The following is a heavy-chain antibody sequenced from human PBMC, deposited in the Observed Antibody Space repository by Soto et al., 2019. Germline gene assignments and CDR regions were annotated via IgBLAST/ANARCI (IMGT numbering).Heavy chain of an antibody. CDR2: INPSGGST. CDR1: GYTFTSYY. J-gene: IGHJ4*02. D-gene: IGHD2-15*01. Sequence: ASVKVSCKASGYTFTSYYMHWVRQAPGQGLEWMGIINPSGGSTSYAQKFQGRVTMTRDTSTSTVYMELSSLRSEDTAVYYCARERSGGYCSGGSCYALDYWGQGTLVTVSS. CDR3: ARERSGGYCSGGSCYALDY. V-gene: IGHV1-46*03.